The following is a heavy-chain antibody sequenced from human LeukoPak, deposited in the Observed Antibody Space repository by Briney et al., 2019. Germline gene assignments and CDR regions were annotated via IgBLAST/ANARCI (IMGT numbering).Heavy chain of an antibody. CDR3: ARGYCSSTSCFDSFDY. D-gene: IGHD2-2*01. CDR2: MNPNSGNT. V-gene: IGHV1-8*03. Sequence: ASVKVSCKASGYTFTSYDINWVRQATGQGLEWMGWMNPNSGNTGYAQKFQGRVTITRNTSISTAYMELSSLRSEDTAVYYCARGYCSSTSCFDSFDYWGQGTLVTVSP. CDR1: GYTFTSYD. J-gene: IGHJ4*02.